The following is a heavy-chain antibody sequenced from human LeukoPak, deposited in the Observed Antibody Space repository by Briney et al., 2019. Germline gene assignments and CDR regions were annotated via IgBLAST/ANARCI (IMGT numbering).Heavy chain of an antibody. CDR2: FDPEDGET. CDR3: ATFGLDLPNYDFWSGYPFDY. J-gene: IGHJ4*02. D-gene: IGHD3-3*01. Sequence: ASVKVSCKVSGYTLTELSMHWVRQAPGKGLEWMGGFDPEDGETIYAQKFQGRVTMTEDTSTDTAYMELSSLRSEDTAVYYCATFGLDLPNYDFWSGYPFDYWGQGTLVTVSS. V-gene: IGHV1-24*01. CDR1: GYTLTELS.